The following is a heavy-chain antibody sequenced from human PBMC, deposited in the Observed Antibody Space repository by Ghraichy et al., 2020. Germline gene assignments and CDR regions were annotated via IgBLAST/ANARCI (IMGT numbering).Heavy chain of an antibody. CDR1: GISFSSYA. CDR2: ISGSGVST. D-gene: IGHD2-15*01. Sequence: GGSLRLSCAASGISFSSYAMSWVRQAPGKGLEWVSAISGSGVSTYYADSVKGRFTISRDNSKDTLYLQMNSLRAEDTAIYYCAKDCSGGLCYSNYFDYWGQGNMVTVSS. CDR3: AKDCSGGLCYSNYFDY. J-gene: IGHJ4*02. V-gene: IGHV3-23*01.